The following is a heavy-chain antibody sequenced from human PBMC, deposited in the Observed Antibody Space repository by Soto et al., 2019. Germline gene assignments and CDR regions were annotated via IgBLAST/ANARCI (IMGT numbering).Heavy chain of an antibody. D-gene: IGHD2-2*01. CDR1: GFTFSSYA. V-gene: IGHV3-23*01. CDR2: ISGSGGST. CDR3: AKCSRAAALDRYYFDY. J-gene: IGHJ4*02. Sequence: GGSLRLSCAASGFTFSSYAMSWVRQAPGKGLEWVSAISGSGGSTYYADSVKVRFTISRDNSNNTLYLQMNSLSADDTAVYYIAKCSRAAALDRYYFDYWGQGTLVTVSS.